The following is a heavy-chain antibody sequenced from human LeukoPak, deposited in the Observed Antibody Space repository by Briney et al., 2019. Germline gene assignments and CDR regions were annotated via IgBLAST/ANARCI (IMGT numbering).Heavy chain of an antibody. CDR2: ISGKSGRI. V-gene: IGHV3-9*01. CDR1: GFTFDDYA. J-gene: IGHJ3*02. CDR3: AKGVYGSGSYKSPDAFDI. D-gene: IGHD3-10*01. Sequence: GGSLRLSCAASGFTFDDYAMQWVRQAPGKGLGWVSGISGKSGRIVYAGSVKGRFTLSRDNAKNSLYLQMNSVRAEDTALYYCAKGVYGSGSYKSPDAFDIWGQGTMVTVSX.